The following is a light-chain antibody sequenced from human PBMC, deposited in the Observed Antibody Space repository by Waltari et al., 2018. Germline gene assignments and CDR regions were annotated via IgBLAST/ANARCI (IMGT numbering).Light chain of an antibody. Sequence: YQQLPGAAPKLLIYENNRRPSGIPDRFSCSKSGTSATLDITGLQTGDEGDYYCGSWDTRLNTGVFGGGTKLTVL. J-gene: IGLJ3*02. V-gene: IGLV1-51*01. CDR3: GSWDTRLNTGV. CDR2: ENN.